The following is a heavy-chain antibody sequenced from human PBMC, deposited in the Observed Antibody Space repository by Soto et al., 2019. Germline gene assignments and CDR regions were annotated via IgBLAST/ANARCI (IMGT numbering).Heavy chain of an antibody. CDR2: ISYDGSNK. J-gene: IGHJ6*02. Sequence: QVQLVESGGGVVQPGRSLRLSCAASGFTFSSYGMHWVRQAPGKGLEWVAVISYDGSNKYYADSVKGRFTISRDNSKNTLYLQMNSLRAEDTAVYYCAKDRGWLAERYYYGRDVWGQGTTVTVSS. D-gene: IGHD6-19*01. CDR1: GFTFSSYG. V-gene: IGHV3-30*18. CDR3: AKDRGWLAERYYYGRDV.